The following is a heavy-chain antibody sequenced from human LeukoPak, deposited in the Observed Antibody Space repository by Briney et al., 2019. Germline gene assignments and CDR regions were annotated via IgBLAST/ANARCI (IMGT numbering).Heavy chain of an antibody. V-gene: IGHV4-39*01. D-gene: IGHD3-3*01. CDR1: GGPISSSSCS. J-gene: IGHJ4*02. CDR2: IYYSGTT. CDR3: ARLIRMTIFGVVISPFDY. Sequence: SETLSFTCTVSGGPISSSSCSWGWIRQPPGKGLEWIGSIYYSGTTYYNPSLKSRVTISIDSSKNQFSLRLSSVTAADTAVYYCARLIRMTIFGVVISPFDYWGQGHLVTVSS.